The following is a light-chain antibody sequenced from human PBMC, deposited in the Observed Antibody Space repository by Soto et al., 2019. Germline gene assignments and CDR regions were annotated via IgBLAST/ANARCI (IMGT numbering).Light chain of an antibody. V-gene: IGKV3-20*01. CDR2: GAS. Sequence: EIMLTQSPGTLSLSPGERATLSCRASQSVSNNYLAWYQQKPGQAPRLLIYGASSRTTGIPDRFSGSGSGTDFTLPITRLEPEDFAVYHCQQDGSSPPFFGQGTKLEIK. J-gene: IGKJ2*01. CDR1: QSVSNNY. CDR3: QQDGSSPPF.